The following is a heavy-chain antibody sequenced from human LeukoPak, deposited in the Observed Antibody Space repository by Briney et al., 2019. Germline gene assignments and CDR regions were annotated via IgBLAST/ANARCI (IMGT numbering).Heavy chain of an antibody. D-gene: IGHD2/OR15-2a*01. CDR3: ARVAFIGFDS. Sequence: SETLSLTCAVYGGSFSGYYWSWIRQPPGKGLEWIGEINHSGSTNYNPSLKSRVTISVDKSENQFSLKLSSVTAADTAVYYCARVAFIGFDSWGQGTLVTVSS. CDR2: INHSGST. J-gene: IGHJ5*01. CDR1: GGSFSGYY. V-gene: IGHV4-34*01.